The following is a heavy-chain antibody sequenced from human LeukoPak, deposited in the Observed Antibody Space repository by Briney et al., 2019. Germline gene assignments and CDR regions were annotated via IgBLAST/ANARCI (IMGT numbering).Heavy chain of an antibody. V-gene: IGHV3-30*18. Sequence: SGGSLRLSCAASGITYKSYGMHGVRQAPGKALEWVAVISYDGSHKYYADSVKGRFSVSRDNSKNTLYLQMNSLRADDTAVYYCGKGARGDTVTSIVGLNWFDPWGQGTLVTVSS. J-gene: IGHJ5*02. CDR3: GKGARGDTVTSIVGLNWFDP. CDR2: ISYDGSHK. CDR1: GITYKSYG. D-gene: IGHD4-17*01.